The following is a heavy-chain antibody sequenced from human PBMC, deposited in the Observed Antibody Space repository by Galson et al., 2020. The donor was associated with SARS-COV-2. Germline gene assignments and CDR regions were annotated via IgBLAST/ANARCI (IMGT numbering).Heavy chain of an antibody. V-gene: IGHV3-30*04. J-gene: IGHJ4*02. CDR2: ISYDGSNK. D-gene: IGHD3-3*01. Sequence: GESLKISCAASGFTFSSYAMHWVRQAPGKGLEWVAVISYDGSNKYYADSVKGRFTISRDNSKNTLYLQMNSLRAEDTAVYYCERDGNFWSGYVPPDYGGQGTLVTVSS. CDR3: ERDGNFWSGYVPPDY. CDR1: GFTFSSYA.